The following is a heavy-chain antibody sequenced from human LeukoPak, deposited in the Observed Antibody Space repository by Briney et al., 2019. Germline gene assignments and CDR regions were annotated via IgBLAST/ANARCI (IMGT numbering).Heavy chain of an antibody. Sequence: GGSLRLSCAASGFTFSSYSMNWVRQAPGKGLEWVSSISSSSSYIYYADSVKGRFTISRDNAKNSLYLQMNSLRAEDTAVYYCARVEGIAAAGLDYWGQGTLVTVSS. CDR3: ARVEGIAAAGLDY. V-gene: IGHV3-21*01. D-gene: IGHD6-13*01. CDR2: ISSSSSYI. J-gene: IGHJ4*02. CDR1: GFTFSSYS.